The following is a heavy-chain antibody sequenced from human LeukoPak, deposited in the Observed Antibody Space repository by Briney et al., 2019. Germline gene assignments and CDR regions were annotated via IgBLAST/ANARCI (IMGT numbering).Heavy chain of an antibody. CDR1: GFTFSSYA. Sequence: GGTLRLSCAASGFTFSSYAMSWVRQAPKKGLEWVSVISASGGSTNYADSVKGRFTISRDNSKNTLYLQMNSLRAEDSAVYYCAKNYGSGSSVKYYYYMDVWGKGTTVTVSS. J-gene: IGHJ6*03. D-gene: IGHD3-10*01. CDR2: ISASGGST. CDR3: AKNYGSGSSVKYYYYMDV. V-gene: IGHV3-23*01.